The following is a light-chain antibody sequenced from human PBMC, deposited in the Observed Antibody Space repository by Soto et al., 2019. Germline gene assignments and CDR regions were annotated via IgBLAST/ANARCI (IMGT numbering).Light chain of an antibody. CDR1: QSLLNSNGYNY. J-gene: IGKJ1*01. CDR2: LGS. Sequence: DIVMTQSPLSLPVTPGEPASISCRSSQSLLNSNGYNYLDWYLQKPGQSPQLLIYLGSSRASGVPDRFGGSGSGTDFTLTISRVEAEDVGFYYCMQDLQAPLTFGQGTRVEIK. CDR3: MQDLQAPLT. V-gene: IGKV2-28*01.